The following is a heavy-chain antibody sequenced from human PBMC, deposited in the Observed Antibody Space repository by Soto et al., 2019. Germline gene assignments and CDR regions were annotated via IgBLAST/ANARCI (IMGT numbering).Heavy chain of an antibody. CDR2: MNPNTGNT. D-gene: IGHD2-21*01. Sequence: ASVKVSCKARGYPFTDYEINWVRQAAGHAPEWMGWMNPNTGNTAYAQKFPGRLTLTRDTPMATAYMDLSSLTSEDTAVHYCARGFRSYSDLWPPGTLVTVSS. CDR3: ARGFRSYSDL. CDR1: GYPFTDYE. J-gene: IGHJ5*02. V-gene: IGHV1-8*01.